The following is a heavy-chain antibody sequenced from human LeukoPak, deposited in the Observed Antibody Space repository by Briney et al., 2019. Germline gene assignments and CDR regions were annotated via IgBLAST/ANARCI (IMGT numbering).Heavy chain of an antibody. D-gene: IGHD2-8*02. V-gene: IGHV3-7*04. CDR2: IKEDGSEI. J-gene: IGHJ4*02. CDR3: ARGTSTWAAGVVY. Sequence: GGSLRLSCAASGFTFSTYWMGWVRQAPGKGLEWVANIKEDGSEIYYVDSLKGRFTISRDNAKNSLYLQMNSLRAEDTAVYFCARGTSTWAAGVVYWGQGTLVTVSS. CDR1: GFTFSTYW.